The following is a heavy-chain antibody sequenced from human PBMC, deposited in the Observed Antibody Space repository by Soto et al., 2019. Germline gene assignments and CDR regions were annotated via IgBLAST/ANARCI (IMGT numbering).Heavy chain of an antibody. V-gene: IGHV1-69*02. CDR2: IIPILGIA. J-gene: IGHJ3*02. Sequence: SVKVSCKASGGTFSSYTISWVRQAPGQGLEWMGRIIPILGIANYAQKFQGRVTITADKSTSTAYMELSSLRSEDTAVYYCASPLGYCSSTSCHGAFDIWGQGTMVTVSS. CDR1: GGTFSSYT. CDR3: ASPLGYCSSTSCHGAFDI. D-gene: IGHD2-2*01.